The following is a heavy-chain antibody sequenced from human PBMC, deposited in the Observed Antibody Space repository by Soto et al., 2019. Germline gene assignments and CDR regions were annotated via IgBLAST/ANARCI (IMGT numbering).Heavy chain of an antibody. CDR3: ARESVAAGFDY. J-gene: IGHJ4*02. Sequence: QVQLQESGPGLVKPSETLSLTCTVSGGSISSYYWSWIRQPPGKGLEWIGYIYYSGSTNYNPSLKSRVTISVDTSKNQFSLKLSSVTAADTAVYYCARESVAAGFDYWGQGTLVTVSP. CDR1: GGSISSYY. CDR2: IYYSGST. D-gene: IGHD6-13*01. V-gene: IGHV4-59*01.